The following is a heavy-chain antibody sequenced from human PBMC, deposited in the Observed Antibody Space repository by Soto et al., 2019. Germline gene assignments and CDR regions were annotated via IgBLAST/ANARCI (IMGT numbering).Heavy chain of an antibody. J-gene: IGHJ4*02. D-gene: IGHD2-21*02. CDR2: IYWDDDK. CDR3: AHRESDTAY. Sequence: SGPTLVIPTQTLTLTCTFSGFSLSTSGVGVGWIRQPPGKALEWLALIYWDDDKRYSPSLKSRLTITKDTSKNQVVLTITNIDPVDTAINYSAHRESDTAYWGQGTLVTVSS. V-gene: IGHV2-5*02. CDR1: GFSLSTSGVG.